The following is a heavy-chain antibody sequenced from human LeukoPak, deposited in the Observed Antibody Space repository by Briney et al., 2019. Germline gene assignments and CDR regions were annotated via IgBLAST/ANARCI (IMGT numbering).Heavy chain of an antibody. J-gene: IGHJ6*02. CDR3: ATHFIAVSNYYGMNV. D-gene: IGHD6-19*01. CDR2: ISTDSGDT. CDR1: GYTFTSYG. Sequence: GASVKVSCKASGYTFTSYGISWVRQAPGQGLEWMGWISTDSGDTAYAHNLQGRVTMTTDTFTSTAYMELRSLRSDDTAVYYCATHFIAVSNYYGMNVWGQGTTVTVSS. V-gene: IGHV1-18*01.